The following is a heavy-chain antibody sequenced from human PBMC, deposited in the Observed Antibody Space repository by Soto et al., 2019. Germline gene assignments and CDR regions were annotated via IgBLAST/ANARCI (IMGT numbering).Heavy chain of an antibody. CDR1: GGSISSGGYY. V-gene: IGHV4-31*03. J-gene: IGHJ4*02. CDR3: ARLGSGITMVRGVIPYFDY. D-gene: IGHD3-10*01. CDR2: IYYSGST. Sequence: QVQLQESGPGLVKPSQTLSLTCTVSGGSISSGGYYWSWIRQHPGKGLEWIGYIYYSGSTYYNPSLKSRVTISVDTSKNQFSLKLSSVTAADTAVYYCARLGSGITMVRGVIPYFDYWGQGTLVTVSS.